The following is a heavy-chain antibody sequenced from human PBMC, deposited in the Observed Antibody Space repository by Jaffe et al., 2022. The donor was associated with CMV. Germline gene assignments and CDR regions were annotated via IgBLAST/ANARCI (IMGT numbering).Heavy chain of an antibody. V-gene: IGHV3-9*01. CDR3: AKVSSSWYRLDAFDI. D-gene: IGHD6-13*01. J-gene: IGHJ3*02. Sequence: EVQLVESGGGLVQPGRSLRLSCAASGFTFDDYAMHWVRQAPGKGLEWVSGISWNSGSIGYADSVKGRFTISRDNAKNSLYLQMNSLRAEDTALYYCAKVSSSWYRLDAFDIWGQGTMVTVSS. CDR1: GFTFDDYA. CDR2: ISWNSGSI.